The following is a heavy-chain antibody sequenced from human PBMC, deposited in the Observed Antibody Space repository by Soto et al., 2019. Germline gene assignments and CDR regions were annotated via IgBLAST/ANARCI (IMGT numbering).Heavy chain of an antibody. D-gene: IGHD2-2*03. Sequence: QVQLVESGGGVVQPGRSLRLSCAASGFTFSSYGMHWVRQAPGKGLEWVAVIWYDGSNKYYADSVKGRFTISRDNSKNTMYLQMNSLGAEDTAVYYCARDGLGYCSSTSCYSTWFDPWGQGTLVTVSS. V-gene: IGHV3-33*01. CDR2: IWYDGSNK. CDR1: GFTFSSYG. CDR3: ARDGLGYCSSTSCYSTWFDP. J-gene: IGHJ5*02.